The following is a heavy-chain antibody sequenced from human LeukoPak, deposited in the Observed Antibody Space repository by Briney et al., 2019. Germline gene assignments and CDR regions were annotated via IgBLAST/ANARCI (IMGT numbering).Heavy chain of an antibody. J-gene: IGHJ6*02. Sequence: PSETLSLTCTVSGGSISSYYWSWIRQPPGKGLEWIGYIYYSGSTNYNPSLKSRVTISVDTSKNQFSLKLSSVTAADTAVYYCARDRTYYYDSSGYYPTYYYYYGMDVWGQGTTVTVSS. D-gene: IGHD3-22*01. CDR2: IYYSGST. V-gene: IGHV4-59*01. CDR1: GGSISSYY. CDR3: ARDRTYYYDSSGYYPTYYYYYGMDV.